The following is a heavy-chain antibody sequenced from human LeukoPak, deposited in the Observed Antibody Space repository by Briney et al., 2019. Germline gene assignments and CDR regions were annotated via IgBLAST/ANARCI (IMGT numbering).Heavy chain of an antibody. J-gene: IGHJ5*02. Sequence: ASVKVSCKASGGTFSSYAISWVRQATGQGLEWMGWMNPNSGNTGYAQKFQGRVTMTRNTSISTAYMELSSLRSEDTAVYYCARVLRFLEWPTPNWFDPWGQGTLVTVSS. CDR1: GGTFSSYA. D-gene: IGHD3-3*01. V-gene: IGHV1-8*02. CDR3: ARVLRFLEWPTPNWFDP. CDR2: MNPNSGNT.